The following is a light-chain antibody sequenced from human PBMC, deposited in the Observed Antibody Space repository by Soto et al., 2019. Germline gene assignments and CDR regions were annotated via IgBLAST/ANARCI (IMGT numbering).Light chain of an antibody. CDR3: QQRSNWPPLT. V-gene: IGKV3-11*01. Sequence: EIVLTQSPATLSLSPGERATLSCRASQSVSSYLAWYQQKPGQAPRLLIYDASNTATGIPARFSGSGSGTDFTLTISSLEPEDFGVYYCQQRSNWPPLTFGGGTKVEIK. CDR1: QSVSSY. J-gene: IGKJ4*01. CDR2: DAS.